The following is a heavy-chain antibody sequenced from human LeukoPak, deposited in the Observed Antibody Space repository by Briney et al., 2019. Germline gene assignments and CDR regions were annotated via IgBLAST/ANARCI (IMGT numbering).Heavy chain of an antibody. CDR2: INPNSGGT. CDR1: GYTFTGYY. V-gene: IGHV1-2*02. J-gene: IGHJ4*02. CDR3: ARGGRYCSGGSCYQDY. Sequence: ASVKVSFKSSGYTFTGYYMHWVRQAPGQGLEWMGWINPNSGGTNYAQKFQGRVTMTRDTSISTAYMKLSRLRSDDTAMYYCARGGRYCSGGSCYQDYWGQGTLATVSS. D-gene: IGHD2-15*01.